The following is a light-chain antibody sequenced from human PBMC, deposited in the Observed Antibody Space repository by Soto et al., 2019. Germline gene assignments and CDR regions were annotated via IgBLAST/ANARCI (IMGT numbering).Light chain of an antibody. CDR2: DAS. CDR3: QQYNSSPA. J-gene: IGKJ2*01. V-gene: IGKV1-5*01. Sequence: DIQMTQSPSTLSASVGDRVTITCRASQSISSWLAWYQQKPGKAPKLLIYDASSLESGVPSRFSGSGAGTEFTLTISSLQPDDFATYYCQQYNSSPAFCQGTKLEIK. CDR1: QSISSW.